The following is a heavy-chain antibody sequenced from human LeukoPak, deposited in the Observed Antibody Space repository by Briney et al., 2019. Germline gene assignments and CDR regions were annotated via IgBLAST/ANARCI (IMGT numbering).Heavy chain of an antibody. V-gene: IGHV4-34*01. CDR3: ARKAGYSYGRHYYYMDV. CDR1: GGSFSGYY. Sequence: PETLSLTCAVYGGSFSGYYWSWIRQPPGKGLEWIGEINHSGSTNYNPSLKSRVTISVDTSKNQFSLKLSSVTAADTAVYYCARKAGYSYGRHYYYMDVWGKGTTVTVSS. J-gene: IGHJ6*03. CDR2: INHSGST. D-gene: IGHD5-18*01.